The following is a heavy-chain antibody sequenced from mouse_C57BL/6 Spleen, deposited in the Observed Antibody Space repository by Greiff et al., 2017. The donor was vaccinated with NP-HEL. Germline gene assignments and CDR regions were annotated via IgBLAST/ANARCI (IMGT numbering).Heavy chain of an antibody. Sequence: QVQLQQPGAELVKPGASVKLSCKASGYTFTSYWMHWVKQRPGQGLEWIGMIHPNSGSTNYNEKFKSKATLTVDKSSSTAYMQRSSLTSEDSAVYYCAREGNYDYAMDYWGQGTSVTVSS. V-gene: IGHV1-64*01. CDR2: IHPNSGST. CDR3: AREGNYDYAMDY. D-gene: IGHD2-1*01. CDR1: GYTFTSYW. J-gene: IGHJ4*01.